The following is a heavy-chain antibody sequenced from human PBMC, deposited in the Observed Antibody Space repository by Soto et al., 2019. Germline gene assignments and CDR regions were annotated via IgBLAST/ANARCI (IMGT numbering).Heavy chain of an antibody. CDR2: INSDGSST. J-gene: IGHJ4*02. CDR1: GFTFSSYW. CDR3: ARGDDYGGNSFDY. D-gene: IGHD4-17*01. Sequence: GGSLRLSCAASGFTFSSYWMHWVRQAPGKGLVWVSRINSDGSSTSYADSVKGRLTISRDNAKNTLYLQMNSLRAEDTAVYYCARGDDYGGNSFDYWGQGTLVTVSS. V-gene: IGHV3-74*01.